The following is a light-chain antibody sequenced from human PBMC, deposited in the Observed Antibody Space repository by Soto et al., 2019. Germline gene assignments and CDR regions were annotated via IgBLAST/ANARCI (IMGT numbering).Light chain of an antibody. J-gene: IGKJ2*01. Sequence: DIQMTQSPSTLSASVGDRVTITCRASQTISSWLAWYQQKPGKAPKLLIFDASILESGVPSRFSGSGSGTDFTLSIXXXXXXXXGTYYCQQYNDYSYTFGQGTKLEIK. V-gene: IGKV1-5*01. CDR3: QQYNDYSYT. CDR2: DAS. CDR1: QTISSW.